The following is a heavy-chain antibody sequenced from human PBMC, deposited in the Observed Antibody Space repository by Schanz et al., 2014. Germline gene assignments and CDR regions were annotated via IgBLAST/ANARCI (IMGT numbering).Heavy chain of an antibody. D-gene: IGHD3-22*01. CDR2: IIPILGME. J-gene: IGHJ3*02. CDR3: ARDIQYHYDTSGPVGAFDI. CDR1: GYTFISYF. Sequence: QVQLVQSGAEVKKPGASVKVSCKASGYTFISYFIHWVRQAPGQGLEWMGKIIPILGMENYAQKFQGRVTITADISTSTAYMDLSSLRSDDTAVYYCARDIQYHYDTSGPVGAFDIWGQGTVVTVSS. V-gene: IGHV1-69*09.